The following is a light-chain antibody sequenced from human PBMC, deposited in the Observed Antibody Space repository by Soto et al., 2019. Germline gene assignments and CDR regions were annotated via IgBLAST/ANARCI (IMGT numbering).Light chain of an antibody. Sequence: EIVLTQSPATLSLSPGERATLSCRASQTVSHYFAWYQQKPGQAPRLLIYDVSYRAAGVPARFSGSGSGTDFTLTISSLEPEDFAIYYWQQRSNWPRTFGQGTKVEVK. CDR2: DVS. CDR1: QTVSHY. V-gene: IGKV3-11*01. CDR3: QQRSNWPRT. J-gene: IGKJ1*01.